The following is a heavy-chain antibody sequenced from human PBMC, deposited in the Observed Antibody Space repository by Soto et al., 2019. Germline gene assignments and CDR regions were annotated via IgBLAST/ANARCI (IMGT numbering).Heavy chain of an antibody. CDR2: IYYSGST. D-gene: IGHD2-15*01. CDR1: GGSISSYY. J-gene: IGHJ6*03. CDR3: ARGVQDLIYYYYYMDV. V-gene: IGHV4-59*01. Sequence: PSETLSLTCTVSGGSISSYYWSWIRQPPGKGLEWIGYIYYSGSTNYNPSLKSRVTISVDTSKNQFSLKLSSVTAADTAVYYCARGVQDLIYYYYYMDVWGKGTKVTVSS.